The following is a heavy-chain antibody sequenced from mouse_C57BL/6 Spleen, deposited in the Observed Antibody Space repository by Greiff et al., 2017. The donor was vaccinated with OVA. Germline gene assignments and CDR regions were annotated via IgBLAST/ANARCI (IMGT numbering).Heavy chain of an antibody. CDR3: ARSTTVVATDLDY. J-gene: IGHJ2*01. D-gene: IGHD1-1*01. CDR2: IDPSDSYT. CDR1: GYTFTSYW. V-gene: IGHV1-69*01. Sequence: VQLQQPGAELVMPGASVKLSCKASGYTFTSYWMHWVKQRPGQGLEWIGEIDPSDSYTNYNQKFKGKSTLTVNKSSSTAYMQLSSLTSEDSAVYYCARSTTVVATDLDYWGQGTTLTVSS.